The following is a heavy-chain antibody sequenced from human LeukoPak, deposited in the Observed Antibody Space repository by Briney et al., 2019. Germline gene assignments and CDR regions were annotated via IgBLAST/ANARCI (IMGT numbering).Heavy chain of an antibody. D-gene: IGHD6-13*01. CDR3: ARLSAAAATDY. Sequence: PSETLSLTCTVSGGSIISSSYYWGWIRQPPGKGLEWIGSIYYSGSTYYNPSLKSRVTISVDTSKNQFSLKLSSVTAADTAVYYCARLSAAAATDYCDQGTLVTVSS. CDR1: GGSIISSSYY. J-gene: IGHJ4*02. V-gene: IGHV4-39*01. CDR2: IYYSGST.